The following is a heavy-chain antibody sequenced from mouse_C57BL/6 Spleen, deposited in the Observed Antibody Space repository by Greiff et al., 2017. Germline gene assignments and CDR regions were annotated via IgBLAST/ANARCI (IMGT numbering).Heavy chain of an antibody. D-gene: IGHD1-1*01. CDR2: IYPGSGST. CDR3: ARSFNYYGSSYYFDY. J-gene: IGHJ2*01. Sequence: QVQLQQPGAELVKPGASVKMSCKASGYTFTSYWITWVKQRPGQGLEWIGDIYPGSGSTNYNEKFKSKATLTVDTSSSTAYMQLSSLTSEDSAVYYCARSFNYYGSSYYFDYWGQGTTLTVSS. CDR1: GYTFTSYW. V-gene: IGHV1-55*01.